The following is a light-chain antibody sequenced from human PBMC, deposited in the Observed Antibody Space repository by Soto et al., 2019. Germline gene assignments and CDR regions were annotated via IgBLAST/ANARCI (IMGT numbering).Light chain of an antibody. CDR2: RAS. Sequence: DIQMTQSPSTLSASVGDRVTITCRASQSISSWLAWYQQKSGKAPKLLIYRASSLESGVPSRFSGSGSGTEFTLTISSLQPDDFATYYCQQFDTLWAFCQGTKVDIK. CDR3: QQFDTLWA. J-gene: IGKJ1*01. CDR1: QSISSW. V-gene: IGKV1-5*03.